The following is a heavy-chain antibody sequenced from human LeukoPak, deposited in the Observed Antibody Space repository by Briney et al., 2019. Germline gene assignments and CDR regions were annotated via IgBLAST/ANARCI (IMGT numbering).Heavy chain of an antibody. J-gene: IGHJ4*02. CDR1: GFTFSSHW. D-gene: IGHD2-2*01. CDR3: ARVVGSTSCPDY. V-gene: IGHV3-7*01. Sequence: GGSLRLSCAASGFTFSSHWMTWVRQAPGKGLEWVANIKEDGTRKNYMDSVKGRFTISRDNAKNSLSLQMNSLRGEDTAVYYCARVVGSTSCPDYWGRGTLVTVSS. CDR2: IKEDGTRK.